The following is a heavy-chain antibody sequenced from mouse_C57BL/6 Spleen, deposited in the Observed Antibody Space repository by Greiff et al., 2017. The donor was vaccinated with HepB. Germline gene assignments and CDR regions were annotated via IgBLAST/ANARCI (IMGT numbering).Heavy chain of an antibody. CDR3: AREEVYYGSSYAMDY. CDR1: GYSFTDYN. V-gene: IGHV1-39*01. CDR2: INPNYGTT. Sequence: EVQVVESGPELVKPGASVKISCKASGYSFTDYNMNWVKQSNGKSLEWIGVINPNYGTTSYNQKFKGKATLTVDQSSSTAYMQLNSLTSEDSAVYYCAREEVYYGSSYAMDYWGQGTSVTVSS. D-gene: IGHD1-1*01. J-gene: IGHJ4*01.